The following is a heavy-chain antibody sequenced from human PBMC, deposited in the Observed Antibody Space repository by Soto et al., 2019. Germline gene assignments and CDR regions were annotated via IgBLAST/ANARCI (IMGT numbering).Heavy chain of an antibody. J-gene: IGHJ4*02. CDR2: IIPILDIT. CDR1: GGTFSSYP. Sequence: QVQLVQSGAEVKKPGSSVKVSCKASGGTFSSYPISWVRQAPGQGLEWMGRIIPILDITDYAQRFQGRVTITADKSTSTAYMELSSLGSADTAVYYCARPTSTGTTSGYYFDYWGQGTLVTVSS. D-gene: IGHD1-7*01. V-gene: IGHV1-69*02. CDR3: ARPTSTGTTSGYYFDY.